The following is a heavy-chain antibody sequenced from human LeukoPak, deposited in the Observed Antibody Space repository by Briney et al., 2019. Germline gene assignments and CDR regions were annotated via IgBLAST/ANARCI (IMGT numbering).Heavy chain of an antibody. CDR2: INPNSGGT. CDR1: GYTFTGYY. J-gene: IGHJ4*02. CDR3: AISSSSWYNYFDY. V-gene: IGHV1-2*02. Sequence: ASVKVSCKASGYTFTGYYMHWVRQAPGQGLEWMGWINPNSGGTNYAQKFQGRVTMTRDTSISTAYMELSRLRSDDTAVYYCAISSSSWYNYFDYWGQGTLVTVSS. D-gene: IGHD6-13*01.